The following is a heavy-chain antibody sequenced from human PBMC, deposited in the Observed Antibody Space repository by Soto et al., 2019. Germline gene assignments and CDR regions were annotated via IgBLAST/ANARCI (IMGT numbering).Heavy chain of an antibody. V-gene: IGHV3-23*01. CDR2: ISGSGGST. J-gene: IGHJ4*02. Sequence: PGGSLRLSCAASGFTFGSYAMSWVRQAPGKGLEWVSAISGSGGSTYYADSVKGRFTISRDNSKNTLYLQMNSLRAEDTAVYYCALGRAGKYTQFDYWGQGTLVTVSS. D-gene: IGHD3-16*01. CDR1: GFTFGSYA. CDR3: ALGRAGKYTQFDY.